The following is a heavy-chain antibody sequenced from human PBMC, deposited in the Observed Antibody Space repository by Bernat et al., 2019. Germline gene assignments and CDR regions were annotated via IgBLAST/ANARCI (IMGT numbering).Heavy chain of an antibody. Sequence: EVQLVESVGGLIQPGGSLRLSCAASGFTVSSNYMSWVRQAPGKGLEWVSVIYAGGSTYYADSVKGRFTVSRDNSKNTLYLQMNSLGAEDTAVYYCARVSGSYWPWYFDYWGQGTLVTV. J-gene: IGHJ4*02. CDR3: ARVSGSYWPWYFDY. CDR2: IYAGGST. CDR1: GFTVSSNY. V-gene: IGHV3-53*01. D-gene: IGHD1-26*01.